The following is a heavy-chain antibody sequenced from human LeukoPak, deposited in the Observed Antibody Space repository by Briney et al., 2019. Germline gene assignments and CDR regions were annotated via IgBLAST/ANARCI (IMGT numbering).Heavy chain of an antibody. D-gene: IGHD5-24*01. Sequence: SETLPLTCTVSGGSISSYYWSWIRQPPGKGLEWIGYIYYSGSTNYNPSLKSRVTISVDTSKNQFSLKLSSVTAADTAVYYCARDNSVRDEAWWFNPWGQGTLVTVSS. J-gene: IGHJ5*02. CDR3: ARDNSVRDEAWWFNP. CDR2: IYYSGST. V-gene: IGHV4-59*01. CDR1: GGSISSYY.